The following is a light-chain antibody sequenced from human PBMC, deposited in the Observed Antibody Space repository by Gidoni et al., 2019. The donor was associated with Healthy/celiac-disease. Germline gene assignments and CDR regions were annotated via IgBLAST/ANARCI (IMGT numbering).Light chain of an antibody. CDR1: SSNIGSNT. CDR2: SNN. Sequence: QSVLPPPPSASGTPGPRVTISCSGSSSNIGSNTVNWYQQLPGTAPKLLIYSNNQRPSGVPDRFSGSKSGTSASLAISGLQSEDEADYYCAAWDDSLNGLVFGGGTKLTVL. V-gene: IGLV1-44*01. CDR3: AAWDDSLNGLV. J-gene: IGLJ2*01.